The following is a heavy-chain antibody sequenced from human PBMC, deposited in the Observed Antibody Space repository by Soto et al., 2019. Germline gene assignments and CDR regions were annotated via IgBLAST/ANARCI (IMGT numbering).Heavy chain of an antibody. J-gene: IGHJ6*02. CDR1: GFTFSSYW. D-gene: IGHD6-13*01. CDR2: IKQDGSEK. Sequence: GGSLRLSCAASGFTFSSYWVSWVRQAPGKGLEWVANIKQDGSEKYYVDSVKGRFTISRDNAKSSLYLQMNSLRAEDTAVYYCARLIAAAGTSFRYYYYGMDVWGQGTTVTVSS. CDR3: ARLIAAAGTSFRYYYYGMDV. V-gene: IGHV3-7*01.